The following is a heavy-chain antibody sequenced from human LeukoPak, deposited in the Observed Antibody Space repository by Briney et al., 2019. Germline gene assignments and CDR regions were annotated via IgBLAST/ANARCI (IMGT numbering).Heavy chain of an antibody. CDR2: IKQDGIEK. CDR3: AREGMVRGVPDAFDL. V-gene: IGHV3-7*01. D-gene: IGHD3-10*01. Sequence: GGSLRLSCEASGFTFSSYWMDWVRQVPGKGLEWVANIKQDGIEKYFVGSVKGRFAISRDNAKNPLYLQMNSLRVEDTAVYYCAREGMVRGVPDAFDLWGQGTMVTVSS. CDR1: GFTFSSYW. J-gene: IGHJ3*01.